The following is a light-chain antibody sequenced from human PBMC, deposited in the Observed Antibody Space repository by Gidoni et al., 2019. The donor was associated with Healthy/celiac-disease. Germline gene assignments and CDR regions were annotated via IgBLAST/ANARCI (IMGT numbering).Light chain of an antibody. CDR3: MQARQTPFT. CDR2: LGS. J-gene: IGKJ3*01. Sequence: DIVMTQSPLSLPVTPGEPASISTRSSHSILHSNGYNYLDWYLQKRGQSPQLLIYLGSYRASGVPDRFSGSGSGTDFTLKISRVEAEYVGVYYCMQARQTPFTFGPGTKVDIK. V-gene: IGKV2-28*01. CDR1: HSILHSNGYNY.